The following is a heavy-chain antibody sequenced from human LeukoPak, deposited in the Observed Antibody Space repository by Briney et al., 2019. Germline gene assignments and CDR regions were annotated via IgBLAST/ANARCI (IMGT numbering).Heavy chain of an antibody. D-gene: IGHD6-13*01. Sequence: PSETPSLTCTVSGGSISSYYWSWIRQPPGKGLEWIGRIDTSGNTNYKPSLKSRVTMSVDTSKNQFSLKLSSVTAADTAVYYCARVSSSWYQDWYFDLWGRGTLVTVSS. V-gene: IGHV4-4*07. CDR2: IDTSGNT. CDR1: GGSISSYY. CDR3: ARVSSSWYQDWYFDL. J-gene: IGHJ2*01.